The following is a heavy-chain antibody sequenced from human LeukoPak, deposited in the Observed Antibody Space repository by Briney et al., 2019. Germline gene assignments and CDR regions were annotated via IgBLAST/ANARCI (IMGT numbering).Heavy chain of an antibody. V-gene: IGHV3-30-3*01. CDR3: VRDSGDYVGISYFDY. Sequence: GGSLRLSCAASGFTFSNSAMHWVRQAPGKGLEWVTALSYDGFSKFYANSVKGRFTISGDNSKTTLYLQMNSLRAEDTAFYYCVRDSGDYVGISYFDYWGQGTLATVSS. CDR1: GFTFSNSA. D-gene: IGHD4-23*01. J-gene: IGHJ4*02. CDR2: LSYDGFSK.